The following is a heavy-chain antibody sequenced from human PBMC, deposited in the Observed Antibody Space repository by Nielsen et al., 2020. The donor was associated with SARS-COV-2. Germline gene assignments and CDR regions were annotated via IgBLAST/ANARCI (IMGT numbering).Heavy chain of an antibody. V-gene: IGHV4-59*01. D-gene: IGHD3-10*01. CDR2: IQFSGST. CDR1: GGSISGYY. CDR3: ATGKRGVAFDV. J-gene: IGHJ3*01. Sequence: SETLSLTCTVSGGSISGYYWNWIRQPPGKGLEWIGYIQFSGSTTYNPSLKSRVTISVDTSKSHISLKLNSVTAADTADYYCATGKRGVAFDVWGQGSMVTVSS.